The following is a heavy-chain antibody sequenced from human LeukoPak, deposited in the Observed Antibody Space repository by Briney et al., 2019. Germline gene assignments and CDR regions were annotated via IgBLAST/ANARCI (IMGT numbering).Heavy chain of an antibody. J-gene: IGHJ5*02. CDR2: IKQDGSEK. V-gene: IGHV3-7*01. CDR3: ARDGGTDWYDP. Sequence: AGGSLRLSCVASEFTISGYWMTWVRQAPGKGLEWVANIKQDGSEKTYVDSVKGRFTISRDNVKNSIFLQMNSLRVEDTAMHYCARDGGTDWYDPWGQGTLVSVSS. CDR1: EFTISGYW. D-gene: IGHD3-16*01.